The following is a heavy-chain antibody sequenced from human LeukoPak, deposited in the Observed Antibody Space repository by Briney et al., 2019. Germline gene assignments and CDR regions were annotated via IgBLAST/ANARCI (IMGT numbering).Heavy chain of an antibody. CDR1: GGSFSSYA. D-gene: IGHD5-12*01. CDR3: ARSPSGYSGYDPVYY. Sequence: ASVKVSCKASGGSFSSYAFTWVRQAPGQGLECMGGIIPIFGTAIYAQKFQGRVTITADISTSTAYMELSSLRSEDTAVYYCARSPSGYSGYDPVYYWGQGTLVTVSS. V-gene: IGHV1-69*06. CDR2: IIPIFGTA. J-gene: IGHJ4*02.